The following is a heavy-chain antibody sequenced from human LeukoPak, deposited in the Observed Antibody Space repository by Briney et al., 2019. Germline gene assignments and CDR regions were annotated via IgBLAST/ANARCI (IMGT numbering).Heavy chain of an antibody. CDR2: IYTSGST. CDR1: GGSISSYY. Sequence: TSETLSLTCTVSGGSISSYYWSWIRQPAGEGLEWIGRIYTSGSTNYNPSLKSRVTMSVDTSKNQFSLKPSSVTAADTAVYYCASCSSTSCAFLGAFDIWGQGTMVTVSS. J-gene: IGHJ3*02. V-gene: IGHV4-4*07. CDR3: ASCSSTSCAFLGAFDI. D-gene: IGHD2-2*01.